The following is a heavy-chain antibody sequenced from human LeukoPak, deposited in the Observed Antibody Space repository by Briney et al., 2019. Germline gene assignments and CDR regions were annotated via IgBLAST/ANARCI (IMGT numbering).Heavy chain of an antibody. D-gene: IGHD6-6*01. J-gene: IGHJ4*02. CDR3: ARGPNSNWSGLDF. Sequence: GGSLRLSCTASGFSFSGHWMHWARQLPGKGLVWVSRISPTGSTTSYADYVKGRFTVSRDNAKNTLYLQVNNLRAEDTAVYYCARGPNSNWSGLDFWGQGTLLTVSS. CDR1: GFSFSGHW. CDR2: ISPTGSTT. V-gene: IGHV3-74*01.